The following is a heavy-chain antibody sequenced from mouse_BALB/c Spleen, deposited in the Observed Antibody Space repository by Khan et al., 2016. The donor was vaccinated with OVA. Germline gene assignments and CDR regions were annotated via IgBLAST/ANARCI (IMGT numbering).Heavy chain of an antibody. CDR2: IWSDGST. Sequence: VQLVESGPGLVAPSQSLSITCTVSGFSLTSYGVHWVRQPPGQGLEWLVVIWSDGSTNYNSVLKSRLSISKDNSKSQVFLKMTSLQTDDTAIYYCARWFDGYSSLYAMDYWGQETSVTVSS. D-gene: IGHD2-3*01. J-gene: IGHJ4*01. CDR3: ARWFDGYSSLYAMDY. V-gene: IGHV2-6*02. CDR1: GFSLTSYG.